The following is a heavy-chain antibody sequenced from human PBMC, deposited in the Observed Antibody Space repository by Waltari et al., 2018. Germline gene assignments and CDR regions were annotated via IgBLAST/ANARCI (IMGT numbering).Heavy chain of an antibody. Sequence: EVQLLESGGGLVQPGGSLRLSCAASGFTFSSYAMRWVRQAPGKGLEWVSVIYSGGSTYYADSVKGRFTISRDNSKNTLYLQMNSLRAEDTAVYYCAKVLANWYFDLWGRGTLVTVSS. V-gene: IGHV3-23*03. J-gene: IGHJ2*01. CDR2: IYSGGST. CDR1: GFTFSSYA. D-gene: IGHD3-3*01. CDR3: AKVLANWYFDL.